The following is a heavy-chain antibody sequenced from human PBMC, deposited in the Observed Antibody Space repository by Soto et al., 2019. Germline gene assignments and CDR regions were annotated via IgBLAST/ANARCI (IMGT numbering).Heavy chain of an antibody. V-gene: IGHV4-31*03. CDR3: ARDSRPYYDWYFAL. J-gene: IGHJ2*01. Sequence: QVQLQESGPGLVKPSQTLSLTCTVSGGSISSGGYYWSWIRQHPGKGLEWIGYIYYSGSTYYNPSLTSRVNXXVXTXXNPFSLKLRSVTAADTAVYYCARDSRPYYDWYFALWGRGTLVTVSS. CDR1: GGSISSGGYY. D-gene: IGHD6-6*01. CDR2: IYYSGST.